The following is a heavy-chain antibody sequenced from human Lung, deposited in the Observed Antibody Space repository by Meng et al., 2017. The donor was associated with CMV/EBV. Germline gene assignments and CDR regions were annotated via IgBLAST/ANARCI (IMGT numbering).Heavy chain of an antibody. J-gene: IGHJ5*02. D-gene: IGHD2-2*02. V-gene: IGHV4-34*01. CDR2: INHSGST. CDR1: GGXFSGYY. Sequence: LXCAVYGGXFSGYYWSWIRQPPGKGLEWIGEINHSGSTNSNPSLKSRVTISVDTSKNQFSLKLSSVTAADTAVYYCARGGYCSSTSCYKLYRNWFDPXGQGXLVTVSS. CDR3: ARGGYCSSTSCYKLYRNWFDP.